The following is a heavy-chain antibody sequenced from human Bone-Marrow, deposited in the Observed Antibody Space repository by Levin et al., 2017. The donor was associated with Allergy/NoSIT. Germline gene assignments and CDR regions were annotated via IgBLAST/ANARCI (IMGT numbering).Heavy chain of an antibody. V-gene: IGHV3-7*02. J-gene: IGHJ4*02. D-gene: IGHD2-8*01. CDR3: AGNGAWSFEF. CDR1: GFTFSGYW. Sequence: TGESLKISCASSGFTFSGYWMAWVRQAPGKGLEWVANINRDGGDGYYVDSVKGRFTISRDNARNSLALQMNSLRVEDTAVYYCAGNGAWSFEFWGQGTLVTVSS. CDR2: INRDGGDG.